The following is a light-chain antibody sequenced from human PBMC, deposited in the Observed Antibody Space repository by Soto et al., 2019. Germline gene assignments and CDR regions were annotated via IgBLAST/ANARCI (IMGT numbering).Light chain of an antibody. J-gene: IGKJ1*01. CDR1: QSVLYSSNNKNS. V-gene: IGKV4-1*01. CDR3: QHYYPTRWP. CDR2: WAS. Sequence: DIVMTQSPDSLAVSLGERATINCKSSQSVLYSSNNKNSVAWYQQKPGQHPQLLIYWASTRETGVPDRFSGSESGTAFTLTIRSLHAEDVAVYYCQHYYPTRWPFGPGTQVEIK.